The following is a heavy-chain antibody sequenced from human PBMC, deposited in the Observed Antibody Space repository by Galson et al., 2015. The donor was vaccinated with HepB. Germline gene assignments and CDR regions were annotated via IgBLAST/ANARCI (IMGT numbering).Heavy chain of an antibody. V-gene: IGHV3-15*01. J-gene: IGHJ4*02. D-gene: IGHD6-19*01. CDR3: TTGVAGLFFDY. Sequence: LRLSCAASGFTFSNAWMSWVRQAPGKGLEWVGRIKSKTDGGTTDYAAPVKGRFTISRDDSKNTLYLQMNSLKTEDTAVYYCTTGVAGLFFDYWGQGTLVTVSS. CDR1: GFTFSNAW. CDR2: IKSKTDGGTT.